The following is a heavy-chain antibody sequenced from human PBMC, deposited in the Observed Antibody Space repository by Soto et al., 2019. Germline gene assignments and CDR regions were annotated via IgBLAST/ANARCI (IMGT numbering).Heavy chain of an antibody. Sequence: QVQLVESGGGVVQPGRSLRLSCAASGFTFSNYGMHWVRQAPGKGLEWAAIISYDGSNKYYAHSVKGRFTFSRDNSKNTLYRQMNSLRAEDTAVYYCAKAVVIQLWLVRAHIDYWGQGTLVTVSS. V-gene: IGHV3-30*18. CDR3: AKAVVIQLWLVRAHIDY. D-gene: IGHD5-18*01. CDR2: ISYDGSNK. J-gene: IGHJ4*02. CDR1: GFTFSNYG.